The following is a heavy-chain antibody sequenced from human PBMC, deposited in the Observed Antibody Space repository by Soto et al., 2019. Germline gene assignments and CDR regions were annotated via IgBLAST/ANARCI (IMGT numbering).Heavy chain of an antibody. D-gene: IGHD6-19*01. J-gene: IGHJ1*01. CDR3: ARHYSGGWSFQH. V-gene: IGHV4-39*01. Sequence: PSETLSLTCTVSGGSISSTSYFWGWIRQPPGKGLEWIGSFHYSGSTNYSPSLKSRVTISVDTSKNQFSLKVDSVTAADTAVYYVARHYSGGWSFQHWGPGTLVTLAS. CDR1: GGSISSTSYF. CDR2: FHYSGST.